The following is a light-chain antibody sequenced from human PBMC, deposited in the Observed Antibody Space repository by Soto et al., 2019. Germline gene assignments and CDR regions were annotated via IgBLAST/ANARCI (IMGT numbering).Light chain of an antibody. J-gene: IGKJ1*01. Sequence: DIHMTQSPSTLSASVGNIFTITCRASQSISAWLAWYQQKPGKAPKLLIYDASILESGVPSSLSGSASGTEFSLTISSMQPDDFATYSCQQYSSYRTFGHGTKVDIK. V-gene: IGKV1-5*01. CDR1: QSISAW. CDR2: DAS. CDR3: QQYSSYRT.